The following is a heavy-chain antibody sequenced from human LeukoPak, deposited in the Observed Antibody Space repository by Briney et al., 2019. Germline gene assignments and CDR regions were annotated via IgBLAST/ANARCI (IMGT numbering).Heavy chain of an antibody. CDR3: AREQWLANYYYYYGMDV. CDR1: GYTFTGYY. D-gene: IGHD6-19*01. Sequence: ASVKVSCKASGYTFTGYYMHWVRQAPGQGLEWMGWINPNSGGTNYAQKFQGWVTMTRDTSISTAYMELSRLRSDDTAVYYCAREQWLANYYYYYGMDVWGQGTTVTVSS. J-gene: IGHJ6*02. V-gene: IGHV1-2*04. CDR2: INPNSGGT.